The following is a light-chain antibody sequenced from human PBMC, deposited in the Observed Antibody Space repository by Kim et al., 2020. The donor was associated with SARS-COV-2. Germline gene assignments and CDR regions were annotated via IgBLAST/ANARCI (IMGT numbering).Light chain of an antibody. CDR2: DTS. V-gene: IGKV3-11*01. CDR1: QNVDYR. J-gene: IGKJ2*01. CDR3: QQRASWPRT. Sequence: SLYPGESAPLSCRASQNVDYRLAWYQQKPGRSPSLLIYDTSTRATGIPARFSGSGSGTDFTLTITSLEPEDFAVYYCQQRASWPRTFGQGTKLEI.